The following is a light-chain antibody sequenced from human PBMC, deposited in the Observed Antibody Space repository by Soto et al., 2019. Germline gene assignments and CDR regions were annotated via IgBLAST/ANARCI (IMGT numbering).Light chain of an antibody. CDR1: QSVSSSY. V-gene: IGKV3-20*01. CDR3: QQYGRSPWT. Sequence: IVLTQSPGTLSLSPGERATLSCRASQSVSSSYLAWYQQKPGQAPRLLIYGASSRATGIPDRFSGSGSGTDFTLTISRLEPEDLAVYYCQQYGRSPWTFGQGTKVDIK. CDR2: GAS. J-gene: IGKJ1*01.